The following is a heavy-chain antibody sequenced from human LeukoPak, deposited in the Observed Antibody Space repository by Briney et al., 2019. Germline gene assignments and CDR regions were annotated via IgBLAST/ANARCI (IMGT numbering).Heavy chain of an antibody. J-gene: IGHJ5*02. CDR2: ISFSGDYI. CDR1: AFTFSTHS. D-gene: IGHD4-17*01. V-gene: IGHV3-21*04. CDR3: TNPPTVTKIRFDP. Sequence: GGSLRLSCAASAFTFSTHSMSWVRPAPGKGLEWVSSISFSGDYIYYADSLKGRIPISRDNAKNSLYLQTSSLRAEDSAVYYCTNPPTVTKIRFDPWGQGTLVTVSS.